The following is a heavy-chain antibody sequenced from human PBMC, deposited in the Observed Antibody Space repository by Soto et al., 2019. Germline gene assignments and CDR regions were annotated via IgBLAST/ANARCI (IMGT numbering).Heavy chain of an antibody. CDR2: INAGNGNT. CDR3: ARDHRRYYDFWSGYYPYYYYGMDV. V-gene: IGHV1-3*01. J-gene: IGHJ6*02. Sequence: GASVKVSCKASGYTFTSYAMHWVRQAPGQRLEWMGWINAGNGNTKYSQKFQGRVTITRDTSASTAYMELSSLRSEDTAVYYCARDHRRYYDFWSGYYPYYYYGMDVWGQGTTVTVSS. CDR1: GYTFTSYA. D-gene: IGHD3-3*01.